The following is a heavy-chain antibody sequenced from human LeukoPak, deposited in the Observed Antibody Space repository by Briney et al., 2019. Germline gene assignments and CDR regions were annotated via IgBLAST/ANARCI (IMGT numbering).Heavy chain of an antibody. Sequence: ASVTVSCKASGYTFTFYYIHWVRQAPGQGLEWMGWINPNSGGTNYAQKFQGRVTMTRDTSISTAYMELSRLRSDDTAVYYCARGVNYYGSGSYHFDYWGQGTLVTVSS. V-gene: IGHV1-2*02. J-gene: IGHJ4*01. CDR1: GYTFTFYY. D-gene: IGHD3-10*01. CDR3: ARGVNYYGSGSYHFDY. CDR2: INPNSGGT.